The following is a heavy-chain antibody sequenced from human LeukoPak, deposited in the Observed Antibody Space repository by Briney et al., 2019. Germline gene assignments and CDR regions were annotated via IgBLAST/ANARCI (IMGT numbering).Heavy chain of an antibody. Sequence: GRSPRLSCAASGFTFSSYGMHWVRQAPGKGLEWVAVISYDGSNKYYADSVKGRFTISRDNSKNTLYLQMNSLRAEDTAVYYCAKGLRWSLYYWGQGTLVTVSS. D-gene: IGHD4-23*01. CDR2: ISYDGSNK. CDR3: AKGLRWSLYY. CDR1: GFTFSSYG. V-gene: IGHV3-30*18. J-gene: IGHJ4*02.